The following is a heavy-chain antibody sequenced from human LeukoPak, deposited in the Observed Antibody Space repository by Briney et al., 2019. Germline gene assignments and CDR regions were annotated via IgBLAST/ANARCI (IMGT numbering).Heavy chain of an antibody. Sequence: GETLRLSCAVSGFSFSTYSMNWVRQAPGRGPEWVSCITSTSSSISYAESVKGRFTVSRDNAKNSLYLEMKSLRPEDTAVYFCASGGCTSGSFGHWGQGTLVTVSS. CDR2: ITSTSSSI. CDR1: GFSFSTYS. D-gene: IGHD3-10*01. CDR3: ASGGCTSGSFGH. J-gene: IGHJ5*02. V-gene: IGHV3-21*01.